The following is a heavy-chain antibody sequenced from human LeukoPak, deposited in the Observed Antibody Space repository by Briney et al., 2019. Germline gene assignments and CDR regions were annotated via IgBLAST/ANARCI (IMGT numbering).Heavy chain of an antibody. CDR3: AIGNTYYYDSSGSYSDF. D-gene: IGHD3-22*01. V-gene: IGHV3-23*01. CDR2: TSASGDNT. Sequence: GSPRLSCAASGYTFSTYAKSWVRQAPGKGLEWVSSTSASGDNTHYADSVKGRFTISRDNSKNTLYLQMDSLRAEDTAVYYCAIGNTYYYDSSGSYSDFWGRGTLVTVSS. CDR1: GYTFSTYA. J-gene: IGHJ4*02.